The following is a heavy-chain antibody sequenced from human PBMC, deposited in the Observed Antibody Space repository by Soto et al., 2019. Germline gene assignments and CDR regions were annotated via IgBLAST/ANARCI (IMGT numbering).Heavy chain of an antibody. V-gene: IGHV3-23*04. CDR3: VKFRGQAYSYYHMDV. CDR1: GFTFDDFA. Sequence: EVQLVESGGGLVQPGRSLRLSCAASGFTFDDFALHWVRRAPGKGLEWVSSAGSGSSRYYADSVRGRFTVSRDTSKSTLYLEMSSLRAEDTALYYCVKFRGQAYSYYHMDVWGKGTTVTVSS. CDR2: AGSGSSR. J-gene: IGHJ6*03.